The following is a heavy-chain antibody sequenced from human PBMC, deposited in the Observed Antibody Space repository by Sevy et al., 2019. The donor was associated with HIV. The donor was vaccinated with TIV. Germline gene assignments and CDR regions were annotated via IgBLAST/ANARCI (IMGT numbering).Heavy chain of an antibody. J-gene: IGHJ4*02. CDR2: IHFANSNT. V-gene: IGHV5-51*01. D-gene: IGHD3-16*01. Sequence: GESLKISCSGSGYKFTSSWIGWLRQKPGKGLEWMGDIHFANSNTKYSPSFPGQVTISADKSIHTAFRQWSSLKASDTAVYYYARPTATGGLDYWGQGTMATVSS. CDR3: ARPTATGGLDY. CDR1: GYKFTSSW.